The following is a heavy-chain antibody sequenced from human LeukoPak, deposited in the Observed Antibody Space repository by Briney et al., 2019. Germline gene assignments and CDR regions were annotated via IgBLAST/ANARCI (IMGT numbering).Heavy chain of an antibody. D-gene: IGHD1-26*01. Sequence: GRSLRLSCAASGFTFSSYAMHWVRQAPGKGLEWVAVISCDGGNKYYADSVKGRFTISRDNSKNTLDLQMNSLRVEDTAVYYCARDKDSGSYYRGVPDYWGQGTLVTVSS. CDR3: ARDKDSGSYYRGVPDY. V-gene: IGHV3-30-3*01. CDR2: ISCDGGNK. CDR1: GFTFSSYA. J-gene: IGHJ4*02.